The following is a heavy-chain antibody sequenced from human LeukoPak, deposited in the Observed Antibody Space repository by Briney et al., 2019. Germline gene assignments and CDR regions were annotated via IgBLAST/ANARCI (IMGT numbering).Heavy chain of an antibody. CDR3: AAGSGWYRFDY. J-gene: IGHJ4*02. CDR1: GFTFTTSA. D-gene: IGHD6-19*01. V-gene: IGHV1-58*01. CDR2: IVVGSGNT. Sequence: SVRVSCKASGFTFTTSAVQWVRQARGQRLEWIGWIVVGSGNTNCAQKFQERVTITRDMSTSTAYMELSSLGSEDTAVYFCAAGSGWYRFDYWGQGTLVTVSS.